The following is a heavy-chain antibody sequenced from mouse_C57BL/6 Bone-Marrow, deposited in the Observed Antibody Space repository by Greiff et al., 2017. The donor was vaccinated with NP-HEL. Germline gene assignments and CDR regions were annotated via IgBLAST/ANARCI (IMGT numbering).Heavy chain of an antibody. D-gene: IGHD2-2*01. CDR3: ARRSMGPTGTWFAY. Sequence: QVQLQQSGAELVRPGTSVKMSCKASGYTFTNYWIGWAKQRPGHGLEWIGDIYPGGGYTNYNEKFKGKATLTADKSSSTAYMQFSSLTSEDSAIYYWARRSMGPTGTWFAYWGQGTLVTVSA. V-gene: IGHV1-63*01. CDR1: GYTFTNYW. CDR2: IYPGGGYT. J-gene: IGHJ3*01.